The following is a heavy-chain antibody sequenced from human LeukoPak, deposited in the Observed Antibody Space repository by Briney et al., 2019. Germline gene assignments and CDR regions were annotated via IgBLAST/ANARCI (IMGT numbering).Heavy chain of an antibody. CDR1: GFTFSTSW. D-gene: IGHD3-22*01. Sequence: GGSLRLSCGASGFTFSTSWMNWVRQAPGRWLVWVSQINSDGSNTNYADSVKGRFTISRDNAKNTLYLQMNSLRAEDTAVYYCARDISASYYDSSGYYPFDYWGQGTLVTVSS. J-gene: IGHJ4*02. CDR2: INSDGSNT. CDR3: ARDISASYYDSSGYYPFDY. V-gene: IGHV3-74*01.